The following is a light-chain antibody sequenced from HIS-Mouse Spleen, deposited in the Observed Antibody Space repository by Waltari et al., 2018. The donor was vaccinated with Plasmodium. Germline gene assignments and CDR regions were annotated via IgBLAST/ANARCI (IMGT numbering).Light chain of an antibody. Sequence: SYELTQPPSVSVSPGQTARITCSGIAFPKKYAYWYQQKSGQAPVLVIYEESKRPSGIPERFSGSSSGTMATLTISGAQVEDEADYYCYSTDSSGNHRVFGGGTKLTVL. CDR3: YSTDSSGNHRV. CDR2: EES. J-gene: IGLJ3*02. V-gene: IGLV3-10*01. CDR1: AFPKKY.